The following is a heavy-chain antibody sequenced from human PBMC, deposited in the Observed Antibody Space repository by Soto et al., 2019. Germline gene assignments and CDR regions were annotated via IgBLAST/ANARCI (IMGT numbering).Heavy chain of an antibody. V-gene: IGHV3-72*01. CDR1: GLTFSDRY. J-gene: IGHJ4*02. D-gene: IGHD4-17*01. CDR2: IRKKSNSYTT. CDR3: TTVTTVDYCFDC. Sequence: EVQLVESGGGLVQPGGSLRLSCAASGLTFSDRYMDWVRQAPGKGLEWVGRIRKKSNSYTTEYAASVKGRFIISRDDTTNSLDLQMSSLKTEDTAVYYCTTVTTVDYCFDCWGQGTLVTVSS.